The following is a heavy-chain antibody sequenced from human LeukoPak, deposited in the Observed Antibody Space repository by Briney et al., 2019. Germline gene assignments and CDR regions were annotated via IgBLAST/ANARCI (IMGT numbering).Heavy chain of an antibody. D-gene: IGHD3-10*01. J-gene: IGHJ4*02. CDR2: ISGGGDNT. V-gene: IGHV3-23*01. CDR3: AKVTYGSGTYGAFDY. CDR1: GFSFSSYA. Sequence: GGTLRLSCAASGFSFSSYAMSWVRQAPGKGLEWVSAISGGGDNTYYADSVKGRFTISRDNSKNTLYLQMNSLRAEDTAVYYCAKVTYGSGTYGAFDYWGQGTLVTVSS.